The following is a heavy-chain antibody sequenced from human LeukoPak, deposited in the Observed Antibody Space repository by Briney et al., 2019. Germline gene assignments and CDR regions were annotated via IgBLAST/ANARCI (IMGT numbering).Heavy chain of an antibody. V-gene: IGHV4-34*01. CDR2: INLSGST. J-gene: IGHJ4*02. CDR3: ARGRGGNSGDY. D-gene: IGHD4-23*01. Sequence: PSETLSLTCAFYGGSFSGYYWSWIRQPPGKGLEWIGEINLSGSTNYKPSLKSRVTILLDTSKNQFSLKLSSVTAADTAMYYCARGRGGNSGDYWGQGTLVTVSS. CDR1: GGSFSGYY.